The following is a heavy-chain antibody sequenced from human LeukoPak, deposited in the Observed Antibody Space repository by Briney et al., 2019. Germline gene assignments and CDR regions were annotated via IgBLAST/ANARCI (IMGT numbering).Heavy chain of an antibody. CDR3: ARALPHYYYPYFDY. D-gene: IGHD3-10*01. V-gene: IGHV4-31*03. CDR2: IYYSEHT. J-gene: IGHJ4*02. CDR1: CGSISSVAYY. Sequence: PSETLSPTCTVSCGSISSVAYYWSWIRQHPGKGLEWIGYIYYSEHTFYHPSLRGRVTISVDTSKNQFSLRLSTVTAADTAVYYCARALPHYYYPYFDYWGQGTLVTVSS.